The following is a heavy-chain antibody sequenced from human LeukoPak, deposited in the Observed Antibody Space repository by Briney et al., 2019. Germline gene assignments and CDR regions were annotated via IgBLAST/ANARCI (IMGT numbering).Heavy chain of an antibody. J-gene: IGHJ5*02. CDR1: GGSISGYY. D-gene: IGHD6-13*01. Sequence: SETLSLTCTVSGGSISGYYWSWIRQPPGKGLEWIGYIYYSGSTNYNPTLKSRVTISVDTSKNQFSLKLSSVTAADTAVYYCARVIAAAGTEWFDPWGQGTLVTVSS. CDR3: ARVIAAAGTEWFDP. CDR2: IYYSGST. V-gene: IGHV4-59*01.